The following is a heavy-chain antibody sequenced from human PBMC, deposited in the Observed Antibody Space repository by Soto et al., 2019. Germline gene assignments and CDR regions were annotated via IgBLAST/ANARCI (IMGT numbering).Heavy chain of an antibody. D-gene: IGHD6-13*01. Sequence: QVQLVESGGGVVQPGRSLRLSCAASGFTFSSYGMHWVRQAPGKGLEWVAVISYDGSNKYYADSVKGRFTISRDNSKNTLYLQMNSLRAVDTAVYYCAKDGEYSSSWYAVDYWGQGTLVTVSS. CDR1: GFTFSSYG. V-gene: IGHV3-30*18. J-gene: IGHJ4*02. CDR3: AKDGEYSSSWYAVDY. CDR2: ISYDGSNK.